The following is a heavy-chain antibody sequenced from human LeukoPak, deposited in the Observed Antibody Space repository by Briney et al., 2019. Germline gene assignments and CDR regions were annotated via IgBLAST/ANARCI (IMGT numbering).Heavy chain of an antibody. CDR1: GGSFSGYY. Sequence: SETLSLTCGVYGGSFSGYYWSWIRQPPGKGLEWIGEINHSGSTNYNSSLKSRVTISVDTSKNQFSLKLSSVTAADTAVYYCARGRYSSSYYDYWGQGTLVTV. CDR3: ARGRYSSSYYDY. D-gene: IGHD6-6*01. CDR2: INHSGST. V-gene: IGHV4-34*01. J-gene: IGHJ4*02.